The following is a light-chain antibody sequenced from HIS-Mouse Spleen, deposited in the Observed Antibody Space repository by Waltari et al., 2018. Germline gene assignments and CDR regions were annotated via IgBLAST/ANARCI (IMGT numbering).Light chain of an antibody. CDR3: YSTDSSGNHRV. CDR1: ALPKKY. CDR2: EDS. J-gene: IGLJ2*01. Sequence: SYELTQPPSWSVSPGQTARITCSGDALPKKYAYWYQEKSGQAPVLVIYEDSKRPSGIPEGFSGSSSGTMATLTISGAQVEDEADYYCYSTDSSGNHRVFGGGTKLTVL. V-gene: IGLV3-10*01.